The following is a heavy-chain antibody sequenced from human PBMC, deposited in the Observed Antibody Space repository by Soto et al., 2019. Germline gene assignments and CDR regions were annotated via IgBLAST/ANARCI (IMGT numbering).Heavy chain of an antibody. Sequence: SETLSLTCAVSGDSVGSFGDYWSWIRQPPGKGLEWIGYVSWSGSTAYNPSLKSRVAILIDTSKNLLSLMLSSVTAADTAFYYCARGRAYSGGYADSWGQGTLVTVSS. D-gene: IGHD1-26*01. V-gene: IGHV4-61*03. CDR2: VSWSGST. J-gene: IGHJ4*02. CDR3: ARGRAYSGGYADS. CDR1: GDSVGSFGDY.